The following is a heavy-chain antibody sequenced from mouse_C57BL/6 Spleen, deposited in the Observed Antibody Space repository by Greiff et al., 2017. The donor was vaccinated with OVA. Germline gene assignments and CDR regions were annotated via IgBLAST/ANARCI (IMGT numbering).Heavy chain of an antibody. Sequence: VKPGASVKLSCKASGYTFTSYDINWVKQRPGQGLEWIGWIYPRDGSTKYNEKFKGKATLTVDPSSSTAYMSLHRLPSDVSAVSFCATACSDGDDGGQGTTLTVAS. D-gene: IGHD3-1*01. V-gene: IGHV1-85*01. CDR1: GYTFTSYD. CDR2: IYPRDGST. CDR3: ATACSDGDD. J-gene: IGHJ2*01.